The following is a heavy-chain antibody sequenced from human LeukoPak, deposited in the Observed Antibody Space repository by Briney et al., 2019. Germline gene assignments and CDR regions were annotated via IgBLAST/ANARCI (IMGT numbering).Heavy chain of an antibody. D-gene: IGHD6-19*01. CDR3: ALLAVASDFDY. CDR1: GFPFSIYE. J-gene: IGHJ4*02. V-gene: IGHV3-48*03. CDR2: IGSSGAAI. Sequence: PGGSLRLSCAVSGFPFSIYEMNWVRQAPGKGLEWVSNIGSSGAAIYYADSVRGRSTISRDNAKNSLYLQMNSLRAEDTAVYYCALLAVASDFDYWGQGALVTVSS.